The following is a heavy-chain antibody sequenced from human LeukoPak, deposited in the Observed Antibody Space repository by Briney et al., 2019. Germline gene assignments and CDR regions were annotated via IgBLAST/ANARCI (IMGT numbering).Heavy chain of an antibody. J-gene: IGHJ4*02. V-gene: IGHV4-4*07. Sequence: KPSETLSLTCTISGGSISNYYWRWIRQPAGKGLEWIGRIYASGSTNYNPSLKSRVTMSVDTPKNQFSLKLSSVTAADTAVYYCARVSPHIVVVVAATRGYYFDYWGQGTLVTVSS. CDR1: GGSISNYY. D-gene: IGHD2-15*01. CDR3: ARVSPHIVVVVAATRGYYFDY. CDR2: IYASGST.